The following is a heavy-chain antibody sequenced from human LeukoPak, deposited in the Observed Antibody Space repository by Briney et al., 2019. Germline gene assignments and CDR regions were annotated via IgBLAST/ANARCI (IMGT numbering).Heavy chain of an antibody. V-gene: IGHV1-69*13. J-gene: IGHJ4*02. CDR2: IIPIFGTA. Sequence: SVKVSCKASGGTFSSYAISWVRQAPGQGLEWMGGIIPIFGTANYAQKFQGRVTITADESTSTAYMELSSLRSEDTAVYYCASYYYGSGRYYWRFDYWGQGTLVTVSS. CDR1: GGTFSSYA. D-gene: IGHD3-10*01. CDR3: ASYYYGSGRYYWRFDY.